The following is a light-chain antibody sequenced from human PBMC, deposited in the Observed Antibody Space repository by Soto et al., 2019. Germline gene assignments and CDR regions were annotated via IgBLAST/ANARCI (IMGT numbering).Light chain of an antibody. CDR3: QQYNSYPWT. Sequence: DIQITQSPSTLSASLGDRVTITCRASQFISSWLAWYQQKPGKVPKLLIFHASNLESGVPSRFSGSGSGTEFTLTISSLQPDDFATYYCQQYNSYPWTFGQGTKVDIK. CDR1: QFISSW. CDR2: HAS. J-gene: IGKJ1*01. V-gene: IGKV1-5*01.